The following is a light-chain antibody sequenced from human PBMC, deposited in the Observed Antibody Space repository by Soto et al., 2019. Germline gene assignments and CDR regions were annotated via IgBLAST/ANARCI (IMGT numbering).Light chain of an antibody. J-gene: IGLJ1*01. CDR3: SSYSISTAYL. CDR1: SSDVGGYVY. V-gene: IGLV2-14*01. CDR2: EVS. Sequence: QSALTQPASVSGSPGQSITISCTGTSSDVGGYVYVSWYQLHPGKAPKLMVFEVSNRPSGVSYRFSGSKSGSTASLTISGLQAEDEADYFCSSYSISTAYLFGTGDQGHR.